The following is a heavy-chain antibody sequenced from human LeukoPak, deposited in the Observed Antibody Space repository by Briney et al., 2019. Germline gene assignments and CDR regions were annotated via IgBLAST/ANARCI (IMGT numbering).Heavy chain of an antibody. CDR2: VRDKANTHTT. CDR3: ARGSKQQLPRDYHYGMDV. D-gene: IGHD6-13*01. V-gene: IGHV3-72*01. CDR1: GFTFSDHY. J-gene: IGHJ6*02. Sequence: PSGRSLRLSCAASGFTFSDHYMDWVRQAPGKGLEWVGRVRDKANTHTTEYAASVEGRFTVSRDDTKNSLWLQMNSLKTEDTAVYFCARGSKQQLPRDYHYGMDVWGPGTTVTVSS.